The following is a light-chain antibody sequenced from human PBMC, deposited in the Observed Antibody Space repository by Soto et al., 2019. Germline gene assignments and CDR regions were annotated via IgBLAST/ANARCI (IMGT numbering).Light chain of an antibody. V-gene: IGLV2-14*01. CDR2: EVS. Sequence: QSALTQPASVSGSPGQSITIYCTGTTSDIGYYNYVSWYQHHPGKAPKLIIYEVSNRPSGVSNRFSGSKSGNTASLTISGLQAEDEADYYCSSYTLTSTLHVFGTGTKVTVL. CDR1: TSDIGYYNY. J-gene: IGLJ1*01. CDR3: SSYTLTSTLHV.